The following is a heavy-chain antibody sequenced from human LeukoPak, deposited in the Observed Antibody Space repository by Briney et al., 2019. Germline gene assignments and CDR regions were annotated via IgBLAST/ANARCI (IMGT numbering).Heavy chain of an antibody. CDR2: IIPIFGTA. CDR1: GGTFSSYA. J-gene: IGHJ6*03. CDR3: ARAAYGDYGYYYYMDV. D-gene: IGHD4-17*01. V-gene: IGHV1-69*06. Sequence: ASVKVSCKASGGTFSSYAISWVRQAPGQGLEGMGGIIPIFGTANYAQKFQGRVTITADKSTSTAYMELSSLRSEDTAVYYCARAAYGDYGYYYYMDVWGKGTTVTVSS.